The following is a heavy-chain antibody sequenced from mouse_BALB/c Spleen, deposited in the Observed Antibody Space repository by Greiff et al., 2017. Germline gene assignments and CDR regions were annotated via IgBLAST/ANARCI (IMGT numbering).Heavy chain of an antibody. CDR2: ISSGGGST. CDR3: ARHRGSSFYAMDY. D-gene: IGHD1-2*01. CDR1: GFAFSSYD. J-gene: IGHJ4*01. Sequence: DVQLVESGGGLVKPGGSLKLSCAASGFAFSSYDMSWVRQTPEKRLEWVAYISSGGGSTYYPDTVKGRFTISRDNAKNTLYLQMSSLKSEDTAMYYCARHRGSSFYAMDYWGQGTSVTVSS. V-gene: IGHV5-12-1*01.